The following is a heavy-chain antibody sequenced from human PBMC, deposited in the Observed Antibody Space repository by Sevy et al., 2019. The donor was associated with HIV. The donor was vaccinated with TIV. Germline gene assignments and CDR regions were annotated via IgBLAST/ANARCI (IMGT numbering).Heavy chain of an antibody. J-gene: IGHJ4*02. CDR1: GFTFNTYW. V-gene: IGHV3-7*01. D-gene: IGHD1-1*01. CDR2: INLDGSEK. CDR3: ARNNAGGNPWVH. Sequence: GGSLRLSCAASGFTFNTYWMSWVRQSPEKGLEWVANINLDGSEKFYGDSVKGRSTVSRDNTKNLLFLQMNSLRGEDTAMYCCARNNAGGNPWVHWGQGTLVTVSS.